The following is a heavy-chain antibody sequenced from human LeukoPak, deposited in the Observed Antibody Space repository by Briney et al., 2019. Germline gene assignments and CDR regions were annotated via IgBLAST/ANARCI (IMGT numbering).Heavy chain of an antibody. D-gene: IGHD6-19*01. CDR3: TRESESSGWYDY. CDR2: ISGDGGST. J-gene: IGHJ4*02. V-gene: IGHV3-43*02. Sequence: GGSLRLSCAAPGFIFDDYAIHWVRQAPGKGLEWVSLISGDGGSTFYADSVRGRFTISRDNSKNSLSLQMSSLRSEDTALYHCTRESESSGWYDYWGQGTLVTVSS. CDR1: GFIFDDYA.